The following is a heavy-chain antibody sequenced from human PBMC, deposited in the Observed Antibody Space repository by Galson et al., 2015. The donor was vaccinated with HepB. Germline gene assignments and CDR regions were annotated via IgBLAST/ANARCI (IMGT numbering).Heavy chain of an antibody. D-gene: IGHD6-13*01. CDR1: GFTFGDYA. J-gene: IGHJ4*02. CDR3: AREAAGLGGYFDY. CDR2: IRRNTYGATT. Sequence: SLRLSCASSGFTFGDYAVNWFRQAPGKGLEWIGFIRRNTYGATTEYAASLKGRFSISRDESKNIAHLQMNSLQTEDTAVYFCAREAAGLGGYFDYWGRGTLVTGSS. V-gene: IGHV3-49*03.